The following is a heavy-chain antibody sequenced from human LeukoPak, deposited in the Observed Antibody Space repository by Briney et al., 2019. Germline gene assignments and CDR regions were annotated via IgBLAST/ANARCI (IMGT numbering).Heavy chain of an antibody. CDR3: ASLSSGASFDV. J-gene: IGHJ3*01. CDR2: LHASEST. V-gene: IGHV4-4*07. CDR1: SAHINNYY. D-gene: IGHD3-22*01. Sequence: PSETLSLTCTVSSAHINNYYWTWLRQSAAQGLEWIGRLHASESTIYNPSLKSRLTMSIDTSKDQLSLTLTSVTAAGSAVYYCASLSSGASFDVWGQGTVVSVSS.